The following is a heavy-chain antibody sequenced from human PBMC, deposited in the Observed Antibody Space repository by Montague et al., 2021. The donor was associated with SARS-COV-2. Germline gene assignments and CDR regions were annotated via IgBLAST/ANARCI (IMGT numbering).Heavy chain of an antibody. Sequence: SETLSLTYAVYGGSFSGYYWSWIRQPPGKGLEWIGEINHRGTSNYNPSLKSRVSISVDTSKNQFSLYLSSVTAADTAVYYCARGRQHFNMIVVVMTGGEYYFDYWGQGTLVTVSS. CDR2: INHRGTS. CDR1: GGSFSGYY. V-gene: IGHV4-34*01. J-gene: IGHJ4*02. D-gene: IGHD3-22*01. CDR3: ARGRQHFNMIVVVMTGGEYYFDY.